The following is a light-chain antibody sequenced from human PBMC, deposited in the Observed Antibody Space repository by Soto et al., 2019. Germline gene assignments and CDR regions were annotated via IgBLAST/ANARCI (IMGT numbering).Light chain of an antibody. J-gene: IGLJ1*01. CDR3: SSYTTISTYV. CDR1: SSDVGGYNY. Sequence: QFLLTQPPPVSGSPGQSITISCTGTSSDVGGYNYVSWYQQHPGKAPKLMIYDVRNRPSGVSNRFSGSKSVNTASLTISGLQAEDEADYYCSSYTTISTYVFGTGTKVTVL. CDR2: DVR. V-gene: IGLV2-14*01.